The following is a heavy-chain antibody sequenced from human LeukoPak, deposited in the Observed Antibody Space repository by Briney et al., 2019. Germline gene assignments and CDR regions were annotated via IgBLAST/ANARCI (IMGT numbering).Heavy chain of an antibody. V-gene: IGHV3-21*01. CDR2: ISRASESI. J-gene: IGHJ4*02. Sequence: GGSLRLSCEASGFNFNTYSMAWVRQAPGKGLEWVSIISRASESIFYADSVKGRFTISRDNAKNSLYLQMNGLRAEDTAVYYCARGGTSGYSSSLHFWGGNYYFDYWGQGTLVTVSS. CDR1: GFNFNTYS. CDR3: ARGGTSGYSSSLHFWGGNYYFDY. D-gene: IGHD6-13*01.